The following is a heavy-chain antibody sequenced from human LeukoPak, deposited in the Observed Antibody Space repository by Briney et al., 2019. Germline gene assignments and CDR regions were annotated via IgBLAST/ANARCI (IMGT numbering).Heavy chain of an antibody. CDR1: GFRFNNYA. CDR2: ISGSATEP. J-gene: IGHJ4*02. V-gene: IGHV3-23*01. Sequence: GGSLGLSCAASGFRFNNYAMSWVRQAPGKGLEWVSSISGSATEPHYADSVGGRFTISRDNSRNTLYLHMNSLRAEDTAVYYCAKAQHGYTNSPFDYWGQGTVVTVSS. D-gene: IGHD6-6*01. CDR3: AKAQHGYTNSPFDY.